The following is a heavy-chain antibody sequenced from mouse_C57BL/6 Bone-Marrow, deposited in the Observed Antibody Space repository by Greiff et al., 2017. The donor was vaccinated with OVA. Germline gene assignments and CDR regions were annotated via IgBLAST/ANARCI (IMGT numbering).Heavy chain of an antibody. V-gene: IGHV1-59*01. D-gene: IGHD1-1*01. J-gene: IGHJ2*01. CDR1: GYTFTSYW. CDR2: IDPSDSYT. CDR3: ARFFTTVGFDY. Sequence: VQLQQPGAELVRPGTSVKLSCKASGYTFTSYWMHWVKQRPGQGLEWIGVIDPSDSYTNYNQKFKGKATLTVDTSSSTAYMQLSSLTSEDSAVYYCARFFTTVGFDYWGQGTTLTVSS.